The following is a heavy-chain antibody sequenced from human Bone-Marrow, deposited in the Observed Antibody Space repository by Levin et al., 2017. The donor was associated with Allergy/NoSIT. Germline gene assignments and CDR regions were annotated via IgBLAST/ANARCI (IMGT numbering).Heavy chain of an antibody. Sequence: LSLTCATSKFIFDDYGMYWVRQAPGKGLEWVSGISWNSGKTHYADSVKGRFIISRDNAKNSLDLQMNSLRTEDTALYYCVKSLNTMTIHDGFDFWGQGTMVTVSA. CDR1: KFIFDDYG. CDR3: VKSLNTMTIHDGFDF. CDR2: ISWNSGKT. D-gene: IGHD1/OR15-1a*01. V-gene: IGHV3-9*01. J-gene: IGHJ3*01.